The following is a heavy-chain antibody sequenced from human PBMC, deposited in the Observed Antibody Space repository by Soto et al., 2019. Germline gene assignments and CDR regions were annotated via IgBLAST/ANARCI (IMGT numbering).Heavy chain of an antibody. CDR1: GGAFSDYA. Sequence: GASVKVSCKASGGAFSDYAFSWVRQAPGQGLEWLGGIMPIFRAPDYAQKFQGRVTITADEFTRTAYMEMNSLRSEDTAVYYCASWLKGPGIGKYHYGMDVWGQGTTVTV. J-gene: IGHJ6*02. V-gene: IGHV1-69*13. D-gene: IGHD6-13*01. CDR3: ASWLKGPGIGKYHYGMDV. CDR2: IMPIFRAP.